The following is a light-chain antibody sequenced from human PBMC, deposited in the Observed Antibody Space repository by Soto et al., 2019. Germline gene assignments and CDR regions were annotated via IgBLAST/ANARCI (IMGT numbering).Light chain of an antibody. CDR2: DAS. J-gene: IGKJ2*01. Sequence: DIQMTQSPSTLFASVGGRVTITCRASQSISGWLAWYQQKPGKAPKLLIYDASTLESGVPSRFSGSISGTEFTLTISSLQPDDFVTYYCQQYKTYPYSFGQGTKLEIK. V-gene: IGKV1-5*01. CDR1: QSISGW. CDR3: QQYKTYPYS.